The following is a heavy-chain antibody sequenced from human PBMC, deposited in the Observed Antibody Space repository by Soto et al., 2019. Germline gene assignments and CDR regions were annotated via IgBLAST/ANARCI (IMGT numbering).Heavy chain of an antibody. D-gene: IGHD2-8*01. Sequence: EGQLVESGGGLVKPGGSLRLSCAASGFAFQTYTMEWLRQPPGKGLEWVSSITISGNYIYYADSVKGRFTISRDNGRISVYLQMNSLRAEDTAVYYCAKVGVLITNFRRFDLWGQGTLVTVSS. CDR1: GFAFQTYT. J-gene: IGHJ5*02. V-gene: IGHV3-21*01. CDR3: AKVGVLITNFRRFDL. CDR2: ITISGNYI.